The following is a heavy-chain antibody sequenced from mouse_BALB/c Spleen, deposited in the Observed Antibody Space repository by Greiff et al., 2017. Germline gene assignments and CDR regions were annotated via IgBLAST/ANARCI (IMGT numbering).Heavy chain of an antibody. Sequence: EVKLVESGGGLVKPGGSLKLSCAASGFTFSDYYMYWVRQTPEKRLEWVATISDGGSYTYYPDSVKGRFTISRDNAKNNLYLQMSSLKSEDTAMYYCARDEGLTGDGYFDVWGAGTTVTVSS. CDR3: ARDEGLTGDGYFDV. CDR2: ISDGGSYT. V-gene: IGHV5-4*02. CDR1: GFTFSDYY. J-gene: IGHJ1*01. D-gene: IGHD4-1*01.